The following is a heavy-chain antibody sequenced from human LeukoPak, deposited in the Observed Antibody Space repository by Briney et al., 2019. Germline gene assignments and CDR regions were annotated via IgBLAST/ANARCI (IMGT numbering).Heavy chain of an antibody. V-gene: IGHV1-46*01. D-gene: IGHD5-24*01. CDR2: INPSGGST. Sequence: ASVKVSCKASEYTFTSYYMHWVRQAPGQGLEWMGIINPSGGSTSYAQKFQGRVTMTTDTSTSTAYMELRSLRSDDTAVYYCARGSLATIFPFDYWGQGTLVTVSP. CDR1: EYTFTSYY. J-gene: IGHJ4*02. CDR3: ARGSLATIFPFDY.